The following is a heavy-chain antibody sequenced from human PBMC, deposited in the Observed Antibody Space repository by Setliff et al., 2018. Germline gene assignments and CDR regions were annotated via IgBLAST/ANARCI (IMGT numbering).Heavy chain of an antibody. D-gene: IGHD2-2*01. V-gene: IGHV1-18*01. CDR3: ARVLFHCSSTSCYLDAFDI. CDR2: MNPNSGNT. J-gene: IGHJ3*02. Sequence: ASVKVSCKASGYTFTSYDINWVRQATGQGLEWMGWMNPNSGNTNYAQKLQGRVTMTTDTSTSTAYMELRSLRSDDTAVYYCARVLFHCSSTSCYLDAFDIWGQGTMVTVSS. CDR1: GYTFTSYD.